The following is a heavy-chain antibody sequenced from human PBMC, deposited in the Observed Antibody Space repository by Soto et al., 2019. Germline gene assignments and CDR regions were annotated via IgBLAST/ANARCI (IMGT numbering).Heavy chain of an antibody. CDR1: GYTFTSYG. CDR2: ISAYNGNT. CDR3: ASQYSSSWYTGYFQH. D-gene: IGHD6-13*01. Sequence: ASVKVSCKASGYTFTSYGISWVRQAPGQGLEWMGWISAYNGNTNYAQKLQGRVTMTTDTSTSTAYMELRSLRSDDTAVYYCASQYSSSWYTGYFQHWGQGTLVTVSS. J-gene: IGHJ1*01. V-gene: IGHV1-18*01.